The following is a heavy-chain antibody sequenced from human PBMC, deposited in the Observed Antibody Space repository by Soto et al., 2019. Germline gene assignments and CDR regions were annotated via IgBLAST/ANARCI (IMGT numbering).Heavy chain of an antibody. J-gene: IGHJ4*02. D-gene: IGHD5-12*01. CDR2: ISGSGGST. Sequence: EVQLLESGGGLVQPGGSLRLSCAASGFTFSSYAMSWVRQAPGKGLEWVSAISGSGGSTYYADSVKGRFTISRDNSKNTLYPQMNSLRAEDTAVYYCAKTLSGYDRVWYFDYWGQGTLVTVSS. CDR3: AKTLSGYDRVWYFDY. V-gene: IGHV3-23*01. CDR1: GFTFSSYA.